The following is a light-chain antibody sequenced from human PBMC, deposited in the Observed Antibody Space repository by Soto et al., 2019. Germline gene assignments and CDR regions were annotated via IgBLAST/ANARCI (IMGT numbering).Light chain of an antibody. CDR1: QGLSSW. Sequence: DVQMTQSPSSVSASVGDRVTITCRASQGLSSWLAWYQQKPGKAPKLLIYAASSLQSGVPSRFGGSGSGTDFTLTISSLQPEDFATYYCQQANSFPLTFGGVTKVEIK. V-gene: IGKV1-12*01. J-gene: IGKJ4*01. CDR3: QQANSFPLT. CDR2: AAS.